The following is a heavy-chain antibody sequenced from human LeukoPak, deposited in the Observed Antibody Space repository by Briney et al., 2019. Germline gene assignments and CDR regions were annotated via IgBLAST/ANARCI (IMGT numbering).Heavy chain of an antibody. CDR3: ARVPITLAGTKDAKYFQH. Sequence: GGSLRLSCAASGFTFSSYWMSWVRQAPGKGLEWVANIKQDGSEKYYVDSVKGRFTISRDNAKNSLYLQMNSLRAEDTAVYYCARVPITLAGTKDAKYFQHWGQGTLVTVSS. CDR1: GFTFSSYW. V-gene: IGHV3-7*01. CDR2: IKQDGSEK. J-gene: IGHJ1*01. D-gene: IGHD6-19*01.